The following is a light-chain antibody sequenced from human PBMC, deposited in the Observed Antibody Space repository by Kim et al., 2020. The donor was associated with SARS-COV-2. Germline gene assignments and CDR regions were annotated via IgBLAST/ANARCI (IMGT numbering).Light chain of an antibody. Sequence: ATVGDRVTITCRTSQSIMSWLAWYQQKPGKAPKLLIYKASSLESGVPSRFSGSGSGTEFTLTISSLQPDDFATYYCQQYNSYSWTFGQGTKVDIK. V-gene: IGKV1-5*03. CDR3: QQYNSYSWT. CDR2: KAS. CDR1: QSIMSW. J-gene: IGKJ1*01.